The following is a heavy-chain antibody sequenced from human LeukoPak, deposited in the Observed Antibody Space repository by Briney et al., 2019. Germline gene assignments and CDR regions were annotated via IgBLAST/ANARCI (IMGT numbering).Heavy chain of an antibody. CDR3: ASQRTSIAALWS. D-gene: IGHD6-6*01. CDR1: GGSISSYY. Sequence: SETLSLTCTVSGGSISSYYWSWIRQPPGKGLEWRGYIYYSGSTNYTPSLKSRVTISVDTSKNQFSLKLSSVTAADTAVYYCASQRTSIAALWSWGQGTLVTVSS. J-gene: IGHJ4*02. V-gene: IGHV4-59*01. CDR2: IYYSGST.